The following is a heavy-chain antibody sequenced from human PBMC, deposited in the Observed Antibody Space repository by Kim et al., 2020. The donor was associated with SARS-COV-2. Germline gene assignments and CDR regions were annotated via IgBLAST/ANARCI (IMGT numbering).Heavy chain of an antibody. CDR1: GGTFSSYA. V-gene: IGHV1-69*13. D-gene: IGHD2-15*01. CDR3: ARVEGYGGKTPHLDY. Sequence: SVKVSCKASGGTFSSYAISWVRQAPGQGLEWMGGIIPIFGTANYAQKFQGRVTITADESTSTAYMELSSLRSEDTAVYYCARVEGYGGKTPHLDYWGQGTLVTVSS. J-gene: IGHJ4*02. CDR2: IIPIFGTA.